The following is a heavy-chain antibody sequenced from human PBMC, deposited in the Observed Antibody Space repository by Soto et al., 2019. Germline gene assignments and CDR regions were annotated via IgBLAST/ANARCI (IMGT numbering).Heavy chain of an antibody. V-gene: IGHV1-18*04. CDR3: AREGCGGDCYRGADDAFDI. J-gene: IGHJ3*02. CDR1: GYTFTSYG. Sequence: QVQLVQSGAEVKKPGASVKVSCKASGYTFTSYGISWVRQAPGQGLEWMGWISAYNGNTNYAQKLQGRVTMTAATSTSPAYMELRSLRSDDTAVYYCAREGCGGDCYRGADDAFDISGQGTMVTVSS. CDR2: ISAYNGNT. D-gene: IGHD2-21*02.